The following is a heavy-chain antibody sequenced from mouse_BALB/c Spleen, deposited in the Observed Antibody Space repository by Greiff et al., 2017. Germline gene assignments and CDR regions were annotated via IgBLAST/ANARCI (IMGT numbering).Heavy chain of an antibody. V-gene: IGHV1-80*01. D-gene: IGHD4-1*01. CDR2: IYPGDGDT. CDR3: AANWDWYFDV. CDR1: GYAFSSYW. Sequence: VKLVESGAELVRPGSSVKISCTASGYAFSSYWMNWVKQRPGQGLEWIGQIYPGDGDTNYNGKFKGKATLTADKSSSTAYMQLSSLTSEDSAVYCCAANWDWYFDVWGAGTTVTVSS. J-gene: IGHJ1*01.